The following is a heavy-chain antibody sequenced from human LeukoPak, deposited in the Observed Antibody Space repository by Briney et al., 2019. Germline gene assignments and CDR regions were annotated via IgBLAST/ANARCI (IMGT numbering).Heavy chain of an antibody. V-gene: IGHV4-34*01. CDR3: ARGRRPRGYGSGSYYTNWFDP. CDR2: INHSGST. CDR1: GGSFSGYY. D-gene: IGHD3-10*01. Sequence: SETLSLTCAVYGGSFSGYYWSWIRQPPGKGLEWIGEINHSGSTNYNPSLKSRVTISVGTSKNQFSLKLSSVTAADTAVYYCARGRRPRGYGSGSYYTNWFDPWGQGTLVTVSS. J-gene: IGHJ5*02.